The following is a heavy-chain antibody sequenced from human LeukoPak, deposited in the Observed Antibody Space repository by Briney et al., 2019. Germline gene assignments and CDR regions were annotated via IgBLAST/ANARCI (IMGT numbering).Heavy chain of an antibody. CDR2: IKQDGSEK. Sequence: GGSLRLSCVASGFTFSSYWMSWVRQAPGKGLECVADIKQDGSEKYYVDSVKGRFTISRDNAKNSLYLQMNSLRAEDTAVYYCARTRFGELLVFYYMDVWGKGTTVTISS. J-gene: IGHJ6*03. V-gene: IGHV3-7*01. D-gene: IGHD3-10*01. CDR1: GFTFSSYW. CDR3: ARTRFGELLVFYYMDV.